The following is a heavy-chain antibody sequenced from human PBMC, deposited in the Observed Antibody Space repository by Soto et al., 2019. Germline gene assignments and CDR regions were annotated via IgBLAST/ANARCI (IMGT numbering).Heavy chain of an antibody. Sequence: QVHLVQSGAEVTKAGPSVKVSCKAFGGTFSSHAFSWVGQAPEQGLEWVGGIIPIFETANYAQEFQGRVTISADESTNTGIMELNNLRSDDTAIYFCAIGDRSSWIGNHWGPGTQVTVS. CDR2: IIPIFETA. J-gene: IGHJ4*02. V-gene: IGHV1-69*01. D-gene: IGHD6-6*01. CDR3: AIGDRSSWIGNH. CDR1: GGTFSSHA.